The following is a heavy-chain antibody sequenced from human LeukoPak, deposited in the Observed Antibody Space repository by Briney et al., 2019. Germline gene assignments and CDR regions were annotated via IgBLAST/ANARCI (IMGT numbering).Heavy chain of an antibody. CDR2: IFTSGST. D-gene: IGHD3-16*01. Sequence: PSETLSLTCNVSGDSISSYYWTWIRQPAGKGLQWIGRIFTSGSTSYNPSLKSRLTISLDMSKNQFSLKLTSVTAADTAVYFCARGGGTLHXMXVWXXXTXVT. CDR1: GDSISSYY. V-gene: IGHV4-4*07. CDR3: ARGGGTLHXMXV. J-gene: IGHJ6*03.